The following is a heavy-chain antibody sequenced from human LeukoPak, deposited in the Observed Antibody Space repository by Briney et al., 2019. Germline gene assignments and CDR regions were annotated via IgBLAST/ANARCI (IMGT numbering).Heavy chain of an antibody. CDR2: ISPGGGTT. CDR3: AKDRRLAISWGYFDY. D-gene: IGHD3-16*01. Sequence: GGSLRLSCAVSGFAFGSEAMSWVRQSPARGLEWVASISPGGGTTYYADYVKGRFIISRDNSNNTLFVQMNSLRAEDTAVYYCAKDRRLAISWGYFDYWGQGTLVTVSS. V-gene: IGHV3-23*01. CDR1: GFAFGSEA. J-gene: IGHJ4*02.